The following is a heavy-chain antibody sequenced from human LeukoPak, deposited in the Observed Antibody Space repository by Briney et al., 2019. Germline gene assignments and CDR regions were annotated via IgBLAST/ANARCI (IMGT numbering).Heavy chain of an antibody. D-gene: IGHD6-6*01. Sequence: GGSLRLSCAASGFTFSSYAMHRVRQAPGKGLEWVAFISSDGSNKYYADSVKGRFTISRDSSKNTLYLQMNSLRDEDTAVYYCDPHDSSSHFWGQGTLVTVSS. J-gene: IGHJ4*02. CDR3: DPHDSSSHF. CDR1: GFTFSSYA. CDR2: ISSDGSNK. V-gene: IGHV3-30-3*01.